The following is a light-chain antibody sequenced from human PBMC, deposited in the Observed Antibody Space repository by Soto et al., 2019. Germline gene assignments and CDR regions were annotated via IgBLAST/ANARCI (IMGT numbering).Light chain of an antibody. CDR3: CSDAGRDWV. CDR1: SSDVGSYNL. J-gene: IGLJ3*02. CDR2: EVS. Sequence: QSALTQPASVSGSPGQSITISCTGTSSDVGSYNLVSWYQQHPGKAPKLMIYEVSKRPSGVSNRFSGSKSGNTASLTISGLQAEDEADYYCCSDAGRDWVFGGGTKLTVL. V-gene: IGLV2-23*02.